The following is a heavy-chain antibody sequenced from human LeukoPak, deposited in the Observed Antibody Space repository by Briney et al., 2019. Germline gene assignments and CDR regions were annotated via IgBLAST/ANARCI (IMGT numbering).Heavy chain of an antibody. CDR3: ARDQLRLWGFDI. Sequence: ASVKVSCKASGYTFTSYDINWVRQATGQGLEWMGLIDPGGGNTNYAQNFQGRVTMTRDTSASTVYMELSSLRSEDTAVYYCARDQLRLWGFDIWGQGTMVTVSS. V-gene: IGHV1-46*01. J-gene: IGHJ3*02. CDR1: GYTFTSYD. D-gene: IGHD5-18*01. CDR2: IDPGGGNT.